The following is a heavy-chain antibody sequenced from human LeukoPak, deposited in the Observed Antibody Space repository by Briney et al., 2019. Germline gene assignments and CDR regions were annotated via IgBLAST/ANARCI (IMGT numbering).Heavy chain of an antibody. CDR1: GGSIRSSYYY. V-gene: IGHV4-39*01. D-gene: IGHD4-11*01. J-gene: IGHJ6*02. Sequence: PSETLSLTCTVSGGSIRSSYYYWGWIRQPPGKGLEWIGSIYDSGSTYYNPSLKSRVTISVDTSKNQFSLKLNSVTAADTAVYYCARRRSDDYGNYRPHYFYYGLDVWGPGTTVTVSS. CDR2: IYDSGST. CDR3: ARRRSDDYGNYRPHYFYYGLDV.